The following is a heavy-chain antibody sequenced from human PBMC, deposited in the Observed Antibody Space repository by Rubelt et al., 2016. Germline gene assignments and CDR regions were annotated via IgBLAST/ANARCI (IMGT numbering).Heavy chain of an antibody. CDR3: AGHASWSVRAFDI. J-gene: IGHJ3*02. V-gene: IGHV4-59*08. D-gene: IGHD4-17*01. Sequence: QVQLQESGPGLVKPSETLSLTCTVSGGSISSYYWSWIRQPPGEGLEWIAYIYYTGSAAYNPSLKSRVTISVYTSKNQFSLGLNAATAADTAVDYCAGHASWSVRAFDIWGQGTMVTVSA. CDR2: IYYTGSA. CDR1: GGSISSYY.